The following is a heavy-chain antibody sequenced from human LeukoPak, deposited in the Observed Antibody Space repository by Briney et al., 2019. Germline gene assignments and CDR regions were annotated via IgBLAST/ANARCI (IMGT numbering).Heavy chain of an antibody. Sequence: GGSLRLSCAASGFNFSSYAMHWVRQAPGKGLEWVAAISYDGSNKYYADSVKGRFTISRDNSKNTLYLQMNSLSAEDTAVYYCARDAGSSTSSGKYYYYYGMDVWGQGTTVTVSS. V-gene: IGHV3-30-3*01. CDR3: ARDAGSSTSSGKYYYYYGMDV. J-gene: IGHJ6*01. CDR1: GFNFSSYA. CDR2: ISYDGSNK. D-gene: IGHD2-2*01.